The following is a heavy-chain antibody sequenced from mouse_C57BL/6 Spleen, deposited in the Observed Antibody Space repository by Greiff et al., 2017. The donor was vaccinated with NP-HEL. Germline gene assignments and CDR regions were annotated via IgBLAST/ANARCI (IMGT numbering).Heavy chain of an antibody. Sequence: EVQLQQSGPVLVKPGASVKMSCKASGYTFTDYYMNWVKQSHGKSLEWIGVINPYNGGTSYNQKFKGKATLTVDKSSSTAYMELNSLTSEDSAVYYCARRSGGLLRAMDYWGQGTSVTVSS. CDR2: INPYNGGT. CDR1: GYTFTDYY. D-gene: IGHD2-3*01. CDR3: ARRSGGLLRAMDY. J-gene: IGHJ4*01. V-gene: IGHV1-19*01.